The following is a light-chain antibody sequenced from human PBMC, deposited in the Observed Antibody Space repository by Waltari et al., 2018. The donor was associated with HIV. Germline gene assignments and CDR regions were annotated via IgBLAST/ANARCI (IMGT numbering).Light chain of an antibody. CDR2: EDS. CDR1: ALSKHY. J-gene: IGLJ2*01. Sequence: SYELTQAPSVSVSPGQTAKITCSGDALSKHYVYWYQQKPGQAPPMMIFEDSERPSEIPARFSASSSGSTSILTISGVQAEDEADYYCQSGHNSDSIFGGGTKLTVL. CDR3: QSGHNSDSI. V-gene: IGLV3-25*03.